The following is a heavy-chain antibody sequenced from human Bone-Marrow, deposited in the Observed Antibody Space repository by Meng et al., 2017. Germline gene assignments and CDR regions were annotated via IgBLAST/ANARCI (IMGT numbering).Heavy chain of an antibody. V-gene: IGHV4-34*01. CDR1: GGSFSGYY. J-gene: IGHJ4*02. Sequence: SETLSLTCAVYGGSFSGYYWSWIRQPPGKGLEWIGEINHSGSTNYNPSLKSRVTISVDTSKNQFSLRLSPVTAADTAVYYCARVWDIVVVPAAIDRRLPGFDYWGQGTLVTVSS. CDR2: INHSGST. D-gene: IGHD2-2*01. CDR3: ARVWDIVVVPAAIDRRLPGFDY.